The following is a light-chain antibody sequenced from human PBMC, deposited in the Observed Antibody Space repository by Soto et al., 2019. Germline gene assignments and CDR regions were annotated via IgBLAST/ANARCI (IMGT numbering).Light chain of an antibody. CDR2: DVS. J-gene: IGLJ1*01. Sequence: QSVLTQPASVSGSPGQSIAISCTGTSSDVGGYSYVSWYQQQPGKAPKLVISDVSNRPSGVSDRFSGSKSGNTASLTISGLQTEDEADYYCASYTNSSTYVFGTGTKVT. V-gene: IGLV2-14*01. CDR3: ASYTNSSTYV. CDR1: SSDVGGYSY.